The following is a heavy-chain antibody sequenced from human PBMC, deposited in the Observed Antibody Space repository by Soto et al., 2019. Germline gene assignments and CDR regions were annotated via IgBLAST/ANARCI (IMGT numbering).Heavy chain of an antibody. CDR2: IDGSGGDT. D-gene: IGHD5-12*01. V-gene: IGHV3-23*01. J-gene: IGHJ6*02. Sequence: GGSLRLSCAASGFTFSSYAMAWVRQAPGTGLEWVSVIDGSGGDTSLADSVKGRFTISRETSKNTLYLQMNSLRAEDTAVYYCAKAPVDFYYYGMDVWDQGTTVTVSS. CDR1: GFTFSSYA. CDR3: AKAPVDFYYYGMDV.